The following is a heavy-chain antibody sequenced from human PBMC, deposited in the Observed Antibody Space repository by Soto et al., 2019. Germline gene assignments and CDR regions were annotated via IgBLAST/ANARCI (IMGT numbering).Heavy chain of an antibody. Sequence: EVQLVQSGGGLAQPGKSLRLSCAASGFTFRKFWMHWVRQVPGKGPVWVSYISSDGTTTDYADSVMGRFIMSRDNAKDTLYLQMDNLRAEDTAVYYCAIQDCTNDVCLEAAVTVGGALESWGQGSLVTVSS. CDR1: GFTFRKFW. CDR3: AIQDCTNDVCLEAAVTVGGALES. V-gene: IGHV3-74*01. D-gene: IGHD2-21*01. J-gene: IGHJ1*01. CDR2: ISSDGTTT.